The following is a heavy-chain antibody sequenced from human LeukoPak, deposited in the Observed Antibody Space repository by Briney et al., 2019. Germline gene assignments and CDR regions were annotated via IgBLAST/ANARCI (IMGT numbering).Heavy chain of an antibody. J-gene: IGHJ4*02. Sequence: GGSLRLSCVASGFSFSTYAMHWVRQAPGKGLEWVSILYSGGTPFYADSVKGRFNISRDESKNTVNLHMNSLRAEDTAVYYCARSRGIAAAGPPDYWGQGTLVTVSS. D-gene: IGHD6-13*01. CDR2: LYSGGTP. CDR3: ARSRGIAAAGPPDY. CDR1: GFSFSTYA. V-gene: IGHV3-66*01.